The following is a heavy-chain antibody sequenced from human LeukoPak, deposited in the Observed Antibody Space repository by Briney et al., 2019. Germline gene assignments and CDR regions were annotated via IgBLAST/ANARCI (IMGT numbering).Heavy chain of an antibody. V-gene: IGHV1-69*08. CDR2: IIPVLGSV. D-gene: IGHD1-1*01. Sequence: SVKVSCKASGGSFTKWTLNWVRQAPGQEPEWMGRIIPVLGSVNYAQKFQGRVTITADKGTAYMELTNLRSEDMAVYYCASATSWNWFDPWGQGTLVTVSA. CDR1: GGSFTKWT. J-gene: IGHJ5*02. CDR3: ASATSWNWFDP.